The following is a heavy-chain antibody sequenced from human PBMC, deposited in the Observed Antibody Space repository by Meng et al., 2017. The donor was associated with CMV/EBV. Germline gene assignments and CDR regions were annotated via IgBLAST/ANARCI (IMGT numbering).Heavy chain of an antibody. V-gene: IGHV1-18*01. CDR2: ISAYNGNT. D-gene: IGHD3-3*01. CDR3: ARGPAQYYDFWSGYSTAQDAFDI. Sequence: ISGGRQAPGKGLEWMGWISAYNGNTNYAQKLQGRVTMTTDTSTSTAYMELRSLRSDDTAVYYCARGPAQYYDFWSGYSTAQDAFDIWGQGTMVTVSS. J-gene: IGHJ3*02.